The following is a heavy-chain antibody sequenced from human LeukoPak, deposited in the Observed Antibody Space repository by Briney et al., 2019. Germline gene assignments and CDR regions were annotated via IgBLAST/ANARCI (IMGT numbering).Heavy chain of an antibody. D-gene: IGHD4-17*01. CDR2: IYHSGST. CDR3: ARVAHDYGDPLFDY. J-gene: IGHJ4*02. CDR1: GGSISSSNW. V-gene: IGHV4-4*02. Sequence: PSETLSLTCAVSGGSISSSNWWSWVRQPPGKGLEWIGEIYHSGSTNYNPSLKSRVTISVDKSKNQFPLKLSSVTAADTAVYYCARVAHDYGDPLFDYWGQGTLVTVSS.